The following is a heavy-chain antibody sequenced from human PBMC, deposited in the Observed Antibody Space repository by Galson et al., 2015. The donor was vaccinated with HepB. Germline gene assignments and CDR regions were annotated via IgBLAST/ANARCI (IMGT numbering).Heavy chain of an antibody. D-gene: IGHD3-22*01. V-gene: IGHV1-46*01. J-gene: IGHJ4*02. CDR1: GYTLTNYH. CDR2: IIAGGGST. Sequence: SVKVSCKASGYTLTNYHFHWVRQAPGQGPEWMGHIIAGGGSTRYAEKFQGRVTLTRDSSTSTIYMQMNSLRADDTALYFCARAAGDGSGYYWAYWGLGTLVTVSS. CDR3: ARAAGDGSGYYWAY.